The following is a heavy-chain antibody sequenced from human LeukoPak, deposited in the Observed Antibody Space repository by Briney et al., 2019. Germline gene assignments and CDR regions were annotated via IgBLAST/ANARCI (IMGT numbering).Heavy chain of an antibody. V-gene: IGHV4-34*01. CDR2: INHSGST. CDR1: GGSFSGYY. Sequence: SETLSLTCAVYGGSFSGYYWSWIRQPPGKGLEWIGEINHSGSTNYNPSLKSRVTISVDTSKNQFSLKLSSVTAADTAVYYCARAPKRITMVRGVTSPVDYWGQGTLVTVSS. J-gene: IGHJ4*02. D-gene: IGHD3-10*01. CDR3: ARAPKRITMVRGVTSPVDY.